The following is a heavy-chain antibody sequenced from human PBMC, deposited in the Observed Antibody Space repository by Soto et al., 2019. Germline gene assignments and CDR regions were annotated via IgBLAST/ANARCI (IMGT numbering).Heavy chain of an antibody. CDR2: ISYDGSNK. D-gene: IGHD3-10*02. J-gene: IGHJ6*02. V-gene: IGHV3-30*18. CDR3: AKGERVSVFGDYHNGFDV. Sequence: QVQVVESGGGVVQPGRSLRLSCAASGFTFSSHGMHWVRQAPGKGLEWVAVISYDGSNKYYADSVKGRFTISRDNSKNTMYLQMNSLRTEDTAVYYCAKGERVSVFGDYHNGFDVWGQGTTVTVSS. CDR1: GFTFSSHG.